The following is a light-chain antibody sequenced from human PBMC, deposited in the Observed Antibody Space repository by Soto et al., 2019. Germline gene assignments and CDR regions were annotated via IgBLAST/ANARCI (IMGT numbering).Light chain of an antibody. J-gene: IGKJ1*01. CDR2: DAS. CDR3: QQRSNWPPWT. CDR1: QSVSSY. Sequence: EILLTQSPATLSLCPGERATLSCRASQSVSSYLAWYQQKPGQAPRLLIYDASNRASGIPARFSGSGSGTDFTLTISSLEPEDFAVYYCQQRSNWPPWTFGQGTKVEIK. V-gene: IGKV3-11*01.